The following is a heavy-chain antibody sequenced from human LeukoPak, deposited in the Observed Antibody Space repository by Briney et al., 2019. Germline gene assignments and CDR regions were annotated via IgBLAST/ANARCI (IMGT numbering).Heavy chain of an antibody. CDR3: ARTRHPQVATIPRYYFDY. D-gene: IGHD5-12*01. CDR1: GGSISSSSYF. J-gene: IGHJ4*02. V-gene: IGHV4-39*07. Sequence: SETLSLTCAVSGGSISSSSYFWGWIRQPPGKGLEWIGSISYSGNTYFNPSLKSRVTISVDTSKNQFSLKLSSVTAADTAVYYCARTRHPQVATIPRYYFDYWGQGTLVTVSS. CDR2: ISYSGNT.